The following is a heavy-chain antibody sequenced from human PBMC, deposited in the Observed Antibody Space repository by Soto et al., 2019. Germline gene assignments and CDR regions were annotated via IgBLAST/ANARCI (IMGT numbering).Heavy chain of an antibody. CDR3: AKDRVLRFLEWSNNWFDP. V-gene: IGHV3-30*18. Sequence: QVQLVESGGGVVQPGRSLRLSCAASGFTFSSYGMHWVRQAPGKGLEWVAVISYDGSNKYYADSVKGRFTISRDNSKNTLYLQMNSLRAEDTAVYYCAKDRVLRFLEWSNNWFDPWGQGTLVTVSS. D-gene: IGHD3-3*01. CDR1: GFTFSSYG. CDR2: ISYDGSNK. J-gene: IGHJ5*02.